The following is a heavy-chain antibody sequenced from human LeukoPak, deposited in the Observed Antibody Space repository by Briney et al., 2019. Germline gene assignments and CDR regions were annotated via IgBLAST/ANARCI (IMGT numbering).Heavy chain of an antibody. J-gene: IGHJ3*02. D-gene: IGHD1-1*01. CDR3: AKDRDSLQRYKDAFHI. CDR1: GFTFSSYA. Sequence: GGSLRLSCAASGFTFSSYAMSWVRQAPGKGLEWVSAISGSGGSTYYADSVKGRFTISRDNSKNTLYLQMNSLRAEDTALYYCAKDRDSLQRYKDAFHIWGLGTMVTVSS. CDR2: ISGSGGST. V-gene: IGHV3-23*01.